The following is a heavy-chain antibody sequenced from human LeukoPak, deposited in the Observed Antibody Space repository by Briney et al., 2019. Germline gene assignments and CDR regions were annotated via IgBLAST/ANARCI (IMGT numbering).Heavy chain of an antibody. CDR1: GGSFSGYY. J-gene: IGHJ4*02. Sequence: SETLSLTCAVYGGSFSGYYWSWIRQPPGKGLEWIGEINHSGSTNYNPSLKSRVTISVDTSKNQFSLKLSSVTAADTAVYYCARSVTVTTTPDPVNWGRGTLVTVSS. V-gene: IGHV4-34*01. CDR3: ARSVTVTTTPDPVN. D-gene: IGHD4-11*01. CDR2: INHSGST.